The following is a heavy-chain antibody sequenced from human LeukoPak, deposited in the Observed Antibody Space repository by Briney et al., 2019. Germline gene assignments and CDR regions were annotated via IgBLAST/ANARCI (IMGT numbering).Heavy chain of an antibody. CDR1: GGSISSRNW. CDR2: IYHSGST. J-gene: IGHJ4*02. V-gene: IGHV4-4*02. D-gene: IGHD3-22*01. Sequence: SGTLSLTCAVSGGSISSRNWWSWVRQPPGKGLEWIGEIYHSGSTNYNPSLQSRVTISVDTSKNQFSLKLSSVTAADTAVYYCARGGLNYDSFRGKLFDYWGQGTLVTVSS. CDR3: ARGGLNYDSFRGKLFDY.